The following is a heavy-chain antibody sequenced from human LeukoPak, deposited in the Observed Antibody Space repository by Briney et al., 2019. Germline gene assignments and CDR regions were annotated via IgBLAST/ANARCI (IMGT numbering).Heavy chain of an antibody. CDR3: AKGSSGWYGSCDY. CDR1: GFTFSSYA. D-gene: IGHD6-19*01. J-gene: IGHJ4*02. CDR2: ISGSGGST. V-gene: IGHV3-23*01. Sequence: GGSLRLSCAASGFTFSSYAMSWVRQAPGKELEWVSAISGSGGSTYYADSVKGRFTISRDNSKNTLYLQMNSLRAEDTAVYYCAKGSSGWYGSCDYWGQGTLVTVSS.